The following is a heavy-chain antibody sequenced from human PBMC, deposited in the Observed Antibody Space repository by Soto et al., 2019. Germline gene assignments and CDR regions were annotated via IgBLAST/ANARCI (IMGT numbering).Heavy chain of an antibody. V-gene: IGHV4-34*01. Sequence: SETLSLTCAVYGGSFSGYYWSWIRQPPGKGLEWIGEINHSGSTNYNPSLKSRVTISVDTSKNQFSLKLSSVTAADTAVYYCARGVEMATPLRYFDYWGQGTLVTVSS. J-gene: IGHJ4*02. D-gene: IGHD5-12*01. CDR2: INHSGST. CDR3: ARGVEMATPLRYFDY. CDR1: GGSFSGYY.